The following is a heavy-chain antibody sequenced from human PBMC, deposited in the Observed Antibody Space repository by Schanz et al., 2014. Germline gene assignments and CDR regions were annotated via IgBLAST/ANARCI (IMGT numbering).Heavy chain of an antibody. J-gene: IGHJ4*02. CDR1: GYTFTSNA. CDR2: MNPNSDKT. D-gene: IGHD6-19*01. V-gene: IGHV1-8*02. Sequence: QVHLVQSGSELKKPGASVKVSCKASGYTFTSNALNWVRQATGQGLEWMGWMNPNSDKTGFPQKFQGRVTMTRTISESTAYMELSSLRSEDTAVYYCARLRAGPFYFDYWGQGTLVTVSS. CDR3: ARLRAGPFYFDY.